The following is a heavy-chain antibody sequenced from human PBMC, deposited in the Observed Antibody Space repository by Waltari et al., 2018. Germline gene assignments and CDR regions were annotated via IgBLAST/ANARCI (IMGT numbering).Heavy chain of an antibody. CDR1: GFTFSNAW. J-gene: IGHJ4*02. D-gene: IGHD3-3*01. V-gene: IGHV3-15*01. CDR3: TTGWGNYDFWSGYYVDY. CDR2: IKSKTDGGTT. Sequence: EVQLVESGGGLVKPGGSLRLSCAASGFTFSNAWMSWVRQAPGKGLEWVGRIKSKTDGGTTDDAAPVKGRFTISRDDSKNTLYLQMNSLKTEDTAVYYCTTGWGNYDFWSGYYVDYWGQGTLVTVSS.